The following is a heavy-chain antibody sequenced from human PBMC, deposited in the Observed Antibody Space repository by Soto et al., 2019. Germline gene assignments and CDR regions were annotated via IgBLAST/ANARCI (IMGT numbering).Heavy chain of an antibody. CDR3: ARVGGYCSSTSCYKRRGAFDI. CDR1: GGSFSGYY. Sequence: SETLSLTCAVYGGSFSGYYWSWIRQPPGKGLEWIGEINHSGSTNYNPSPKSRVTISVDTSKNQFSLKLSSVTAADTAVYYCARVGGYCSSTSCYKRRGAFDIWGQGTMVTVSS. D-gene: IGHD2-2*02. CDR2: INHSGST. J-gene: IGHJ3*02. V-gene: IGHV4-34*01.